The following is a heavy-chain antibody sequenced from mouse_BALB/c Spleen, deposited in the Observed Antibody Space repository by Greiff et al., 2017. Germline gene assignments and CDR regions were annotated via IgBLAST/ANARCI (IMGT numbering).Heavy chain of an antibody. CDR2: ISSGGSYT. J-gene: IGHJ2*01. CDR1: GFTFSSYA. CDR3: ARLRGYFDY. V-gene: IGHV5-9-4*01. D-gene: IGHD1-1*01. Sequence: EVHLVESGGGLVKPGGSLKLSCAASGFTFSSYAMSWVRQSPEKRLEWVAEISSGGSYTYYPDTVTGRFTISRDNAKNTLYLEMSSLRSEDTAMYYCARLRGYFDYWGQGTTLTVSS.